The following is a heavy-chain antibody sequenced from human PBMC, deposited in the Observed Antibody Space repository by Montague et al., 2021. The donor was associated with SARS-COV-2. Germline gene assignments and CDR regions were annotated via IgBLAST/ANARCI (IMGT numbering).Heavy chain of an antibody. CDR2: INHSGST. V-gene: IGHV4-34*01. J-gene: IGHJ4*02. D-gene: IGHD6-19*01. CDR1: GGSFSGYY. CDR3: ARGSRQWLVRPPHYYYFGY. Sequence: SETLSLTCAVYGGSFSGYYWSWIRQPPGKGLEWIGEINHSGSTNXNPSLKSRVTISVDTSKNQFSLKLSSVTAADTAVYYCARGSRQWLVRPPHYYYFGYWGQGTLVTVSS.